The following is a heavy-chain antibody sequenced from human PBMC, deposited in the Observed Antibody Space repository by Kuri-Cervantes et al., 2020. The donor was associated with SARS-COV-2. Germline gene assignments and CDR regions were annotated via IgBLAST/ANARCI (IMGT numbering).Heavy chain of an antibody. CDR1: GGSISSGGYS. J-gene: IGHJ5*02. CDR3: ARRINYWWFDP. D-gene: IGHD4-11*01. Sequence: LSLTCAVSGGSISSGGYSWSWIRQPPGKCLEWIGYIYHSGSTYYNPSLKSRVTISVDRSKNQFSLKLSSVTAADTAVYYCARRINYWWFDPWGQGTLVTVSS. V-gene: IGHV4-30-2*01. CDR2: IYHSGST.